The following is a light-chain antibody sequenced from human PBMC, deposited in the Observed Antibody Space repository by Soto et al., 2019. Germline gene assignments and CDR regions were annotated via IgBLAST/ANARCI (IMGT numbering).Light chain of an antibody. V-gene: IGLV4-69*01. J-gene: IGLJ2*01. CDR1: SGYSSYA. CDR3: QTWGTGPVV. Sequence: QSVLTQSPSASASLGASVKLTCTLSSGYSSYAIAWHQQQPEKGPRYLMKLNSDGSHSKGDGIPDRFSGSSSGAERYLTISSLQSEDEADYYCQTWGTGPVVFGGGTKLTVL. CDR2: LNSDGSH.